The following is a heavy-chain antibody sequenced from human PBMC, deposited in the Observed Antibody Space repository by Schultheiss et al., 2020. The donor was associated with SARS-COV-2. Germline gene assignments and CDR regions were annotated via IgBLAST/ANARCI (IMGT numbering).Heavy chain of an antibody. D-gene: IGHD1-26*01. CDR3: ARDGRPSIVGATMGWFDP. CDR2: IIPILGIA. CDR1: GGTFSSYA. J-gene: IGHJ5*02. V-gene: IGHV1-69*04. Sequence: SVKVSCKASGGTFSSYAISWVRQAPGQGLEWMGRIIPILGIANYAQKFQGRVTITADKSTSTAYMELSSLRSEDTAVYYCARDGRPSIVGATMGWFDPWGQGTLVTVSS.